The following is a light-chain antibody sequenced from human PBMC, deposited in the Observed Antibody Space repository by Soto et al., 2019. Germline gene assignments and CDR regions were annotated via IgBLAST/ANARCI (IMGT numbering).Light chain of an antibody. CDR1: ESINTW. V-gene: IGKV1-5*01. Sequence: IQMTQSPSTLSAAVGDRVTITCRAPESINTWLAWYQQKPGKAPNLLIYDASSLESGVPSRFSGSGSGTEFTLTISSLQPDDFATYYCQQYNHYLSFGGGTRVEIK. J-gene: IGKJ4*01. CDR3: QQYNHYLS. CDR2: DAS.